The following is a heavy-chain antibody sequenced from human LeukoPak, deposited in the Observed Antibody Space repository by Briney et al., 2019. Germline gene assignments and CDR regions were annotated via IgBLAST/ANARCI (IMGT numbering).Heavy chain of an antibody. Sequence: PGGSLRLSCAASGFTFSSYSMNWVRQAPGKGLEWVSSISSSSGYIYYADSVKGRFTISRDNAKNSLYLQMNSLRAEDTAVHYCARDPFTTKWELTVWYYFDYWGQGTQVTVSS. J-gene: IGHJ4*02. V-gene: IGHV3-21*01. CDR1: GFTFSSYS. CDR3: ARDPFTTKWELTVWYYFDY. D-gene: IGHD1-26*01. CDR2: ISSSSGYI.